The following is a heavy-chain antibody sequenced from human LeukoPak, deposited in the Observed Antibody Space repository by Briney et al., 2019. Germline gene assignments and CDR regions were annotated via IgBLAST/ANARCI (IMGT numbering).Heavy chain of an antibody. CDR3: AGAPRDFRVGWYLDT. D-gene: IGHD6-19*01. V-gene: IGHV1-69*02. CDR1: GGTLTGYK. J-gene: IGHJ5*02. CDR2: TAPITGVP. Sequence: GSSAKVSSKASGGTLTGYKIRRVRQAPGQGREWMGITAPITGVPNYTQKFQDKNTLTADKTTSTASMEKRGLRYENTAVYFSAGAPRDFRVGWYLDTWGQGTLVTVSS.